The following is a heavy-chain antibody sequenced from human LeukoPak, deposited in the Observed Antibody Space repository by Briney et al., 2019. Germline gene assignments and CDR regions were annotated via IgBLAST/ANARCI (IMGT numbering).Heavy chain of an antibody. D-gene: IGHD3-22*01. CDR2: IYYSVST. J-gene: IGHJ4*02. Sequence: PSETLSLTCTVSGGSISSYYWSWIRQPPGKGLEWIGYIYYSVSTNYNPSLKSRVTISGDTSKNQFSLKLSSVTAADTAVYYCARVSNLYYYDSSDFVYYFDYWGQGTLVTVSS. V-gene: IGHV4-59*01. CDR3: ARVSNLYYYDSSDFVYYFDY. CDR1: GGSISSYY.